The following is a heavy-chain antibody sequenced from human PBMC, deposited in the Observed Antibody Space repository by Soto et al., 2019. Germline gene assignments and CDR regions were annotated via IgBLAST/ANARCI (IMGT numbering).Heavy chain of an antibody. CDR2: TYYRSKWYN. V-gene: IGHV6-1*01. D-gene: IGHD6-19*01. J-gene: IGHJ5*02. Sequence: SQTLSLTCVISGDSVSSNSAAWNWIRQSPSRGLEWLGRTYYRSKWYNDYAVSVKSRITINPDTSKNQFSLQLNSVTPEDTAVYYCASIAVAGGYNWFDPWGQGTLVTVSS. CDR1: GDSVSSNSAA. CDR3: ASIAVAGGYNWFDP.